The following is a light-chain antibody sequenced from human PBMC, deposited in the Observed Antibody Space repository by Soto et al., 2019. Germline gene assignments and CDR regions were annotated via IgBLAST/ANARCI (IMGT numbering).Light chain of an antibody. CDR3: QSYDSSLSGVV. J-gene: IGLJ2*01. CDR1: SSNIGAGYD. Sequence: QSVLTQPPSLSGAPGQRVTSSCTGSSSNIGAGYDVHWYQQLPGTAPKLLIYGNSNRPSGVPDRFSGSKSGTSASLAITGLQAEDEADYYCQSYDSSLSGVVFGGGTKLTVL. V-gene: IGLV1-40*01. CDR2: GNS.